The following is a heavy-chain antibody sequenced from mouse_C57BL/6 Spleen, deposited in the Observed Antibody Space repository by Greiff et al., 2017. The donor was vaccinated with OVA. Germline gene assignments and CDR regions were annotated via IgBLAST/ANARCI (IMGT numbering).Heavy chain of an antibody. J-gene: IGHJ2*01. CDR2: IYPGSGST. CDR1: GYTFTSYW. V-gene: IGHV1-55*01. Sequence: QVQLQQPGAELVKPGASVKMSCKASGYTFTSYWITWVKQRPGQGLEWIGDIYPGSGSTNYTEKFKSKATLTVDTSSSTAYMQLSSLTSEDSAVYYCARRGDYYGSSGDYWGQGTTLTVSS. D-gene: IGHD1-1*01. CDR3: ARRGDYYGSSGDY.